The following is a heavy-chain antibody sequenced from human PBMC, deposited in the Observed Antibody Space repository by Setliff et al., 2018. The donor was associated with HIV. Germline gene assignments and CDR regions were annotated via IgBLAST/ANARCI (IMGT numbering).Heavy chain of an antibody. CDR1: GGTFSSYG. CDR3: ASQGWGTAFDI. V-gene: IGHV1-69*05. J-gene: IGHJ3*02. Sequence: SVKVSCKASGGTFSSYGISWVRQAPGQGLEWMGGIIPIFGTANYAQKLQGRVTMTTDTSTSTAYMELRSLRSDDTAVYYCASQGWGTAFDIWGQGTMVTVSS. D-gene: IGHD7-27*01. CDR2: IIPIFGTA.